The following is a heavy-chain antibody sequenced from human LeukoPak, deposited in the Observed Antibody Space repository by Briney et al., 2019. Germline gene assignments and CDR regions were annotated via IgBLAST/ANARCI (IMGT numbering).Heavy chain of an antibody. V-gene: IGHV3-74*01. CDR1: GLTFSSYW. D-gene: IGHD3-10*02. CDR2: FNSYGSST. CDR3: AELGITMIGGV. J-gene: IGHJ6*04. Sequence: GGSLTLSCALSGLTFSSYWAHWVRHAPGRGLVWVSRFNSYGSSTSYADSVKGRFTISRDNSKNTLYLQMNSLRAEDTAVYYCAELGITMIGGVWGKGTTVNISS.